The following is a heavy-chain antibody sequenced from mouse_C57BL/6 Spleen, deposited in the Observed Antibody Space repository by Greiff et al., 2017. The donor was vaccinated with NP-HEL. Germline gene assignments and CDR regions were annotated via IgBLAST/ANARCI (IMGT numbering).Heavy chain of an antibody. J-gene: IGHJ1*03. Sequence: VQLQQSGAELVRPGTSVKVSCKASGYAFTNYLIEWVKQRPGQGLEWIGVINPGSGGTNYNEKFQGKATLTADKSSSTAYMKLSSLTSEDSAVYFCARRGDGNYGGDFDVWGTGTTVTVAS. CDR1: GYAFTNYL. CDR3: ARRGDGNYGGDFDV. D-gene: IGHD2-1*01. V-gene: IGHV1-54*01. CDR2: INPGSGGT.